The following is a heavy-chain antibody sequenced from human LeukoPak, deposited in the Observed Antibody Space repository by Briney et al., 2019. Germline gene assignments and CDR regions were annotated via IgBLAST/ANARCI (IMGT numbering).Heavy chain of an antibody. J-gene: IGHJ4*02. CDR3: ARASRDYYDSSGLLDY. CDR1: GGSFSGYY. CDR2: IYHSGRT. Sequence: LETLSLTCAVYGGSFSGYYWIWIRQPPGKGLEWIGEIYHSGRTNFNPSIKSRVTISLDKSNNHFSLTLSSVTAADTAVYYCARASRDYYDSSGLLDYWGQGALVTVSS. D-gene: IGHD3-22*01. V-gene: IGHV4-34*01.